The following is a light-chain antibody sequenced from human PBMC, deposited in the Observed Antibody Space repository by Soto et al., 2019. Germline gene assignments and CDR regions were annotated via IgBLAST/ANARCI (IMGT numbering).Light chain of an antibody. CDR3: QQSGATPRT. J-gene: IGKJ1*01. V-gene: IGKV1-39*01. Sequence: DIQMTQSPSSLSASVGDSITITCRASQSIRTYVHWYQQKPGKAPRLLIFAASNLQSGVPLRFSGSGSGTDFTLTITTLQPEDVATYYCQQSGATPRTFGQGTSVDI. CDR2: AAS. CDR1: QSIRTY.